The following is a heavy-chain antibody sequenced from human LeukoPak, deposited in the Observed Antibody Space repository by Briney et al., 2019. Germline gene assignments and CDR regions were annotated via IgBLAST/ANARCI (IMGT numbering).Heavy chain of an antibody. V-gene: IGHV1-2*02. D-gene: IGHD1-26*01. Sequence: ASVKVSCKASGYTFTGYYMHWVRQAPGQGLEWMGWINPNSGGTNYAQKFQGRVTITADESTSTAYMELSSLRSEDTAVYYCARGRYSGSFDYWGQGTLVTVSS. J-gene: IGHJ4*02. CDR2: INPNSGGT. CDR1: GYTFTGYY. CDR3: ARGRYSGSFDY.